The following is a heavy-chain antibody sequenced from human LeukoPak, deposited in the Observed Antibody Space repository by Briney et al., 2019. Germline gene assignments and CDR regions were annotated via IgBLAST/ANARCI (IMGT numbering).Heavy chain of an antibody. CDR2: ISSNGGST. Sequence: GGSLRLSCAASGFTFSSYAMHWVRQAPGKGLEYVSAISSNGGSTYYANSVKGRFTISRDNSKNTLYLQMGSLRAEDMAVYYCARAAESDFWSGYYSDWFDPWGQGTLVTVSS. V-gene: IGHV3-64*01. CDR3: ARAAESDFWSGYYSDWFDP. J-gene: IGHJ5*02. D-gene: IGHD3-3*01. CDR1: GFTFSSYA.